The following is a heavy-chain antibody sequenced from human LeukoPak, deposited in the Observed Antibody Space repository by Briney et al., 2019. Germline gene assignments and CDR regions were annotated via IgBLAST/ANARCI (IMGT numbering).Heavy chain of an antibody. CDR3: AKEYCGGGRCNEDHFDY. V-gene: IGHV3-30*18. Sequence: PGGSLRLSCAASGFTFSSYGMHWVRQAPGKGLEWVAVISYDGSKKYYADSVKGRFTISRDNSKNTLYLQMNSLRAEDTAVYYCAKEYCGGGRCNEDHFDYWGQGTLVSVSS. J-gene: IGHJ4*02. CDR2: ISYDGSKK. CDR1: GFTFSSYG. D-gene: IGHD2-15*01.